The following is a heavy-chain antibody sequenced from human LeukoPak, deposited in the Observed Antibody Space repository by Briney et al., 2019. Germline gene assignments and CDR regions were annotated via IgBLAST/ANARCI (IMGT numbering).Heavy chain of an antibody. CDR1: GGSISSSSYY. CDR2: IYYSGST. J-gene: IGHJ4*02. CDR3: ARDLSTATFGELLKVAFDY. Sequence: SETLSLTCTVSGGSISSSSYYWGWIRQPPGRGLEGIGSIYYSGSTYYNPSLKSRVTISVNTSKSQFSLKLSSVTAADTAVYYCARDLSTATFGELLKVAFDYWGQGTLVTVSS. V-gene: IGHV4-39*07. D-gene: IGHD3-10*02.